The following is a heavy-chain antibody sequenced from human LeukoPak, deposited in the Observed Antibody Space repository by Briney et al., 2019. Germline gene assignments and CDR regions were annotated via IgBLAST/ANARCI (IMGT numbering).Heavy chain of an antibody. V-gene: IGHV3-23*01. Sequence: PGGSLRLSCAASGFTFSNYAMSWVRQAPGKGLEWVSAILESGSSTYYADSVKGRFTISRDNSKNTLYLQMNSLRAEDTAVYYCAKRSPRDYYYNMDVWGQGTTVTVSS. J-gene: IGHJ6*02. CDR1: GFTFSNYA. CDR2: ILESGSST. CDR3: AKRSPRDYYYNMDV.